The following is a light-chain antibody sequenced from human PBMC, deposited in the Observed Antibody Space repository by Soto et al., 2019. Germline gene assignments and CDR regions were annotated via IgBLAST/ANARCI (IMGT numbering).Light chain of an antibody. CDR3: QQRSDWRIT. V-gene: IGKV3-11*01. J-gene: IGKJ5*01. Sequence: EIDLTQSPSTLSLSPVERATLSCRASQSVSSSLAWYQQKHGQAPRLLISDTSNRATGIPARFSGSGSGTDFTLTISSLEPEDFAVYYCQQRSDWRITFGQGTRLEIK. CDR2: DTS. CDR1: QSVSSS.